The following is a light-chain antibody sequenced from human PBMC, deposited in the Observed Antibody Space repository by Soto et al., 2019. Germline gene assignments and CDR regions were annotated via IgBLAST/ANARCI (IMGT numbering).Light chain of an antibody. V-gene: IGKV1-5*03. J-gene: IGKJ1*01. CDR2: KAS. CDR3: QHYNSYSEA. Sequence: DIQMTQSPSTMSRSVGDRVTITCRASQTISSWLAWYQQTPGKAPKLLIYKASTLKSGVPSRFSGSGSGTEFTLTIISLQPDDFATYYCQHYNSYSEAFGQGTKVELK. CDR1: QTISSW.